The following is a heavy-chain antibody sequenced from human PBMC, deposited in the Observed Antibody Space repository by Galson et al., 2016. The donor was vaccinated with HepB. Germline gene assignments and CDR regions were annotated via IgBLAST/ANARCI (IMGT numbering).Heavy chain of an antibody. Sequence: SLRLSCAASGFIFRNSWMSWVRQPPGKGPEWVANINPDGSQTYYVDSVKGRFNITKDNAKNSLYLRMNSLRADDTAVYYCARDPMRFAFDLWGQGILVTVAS. CDR2: INPDGSQT. V-gene: IGHV3-7*01. CDR1: GFIFRNSW. CDR3: ARDPMRFAFDL. J-gene: IGHJ4*02. D-gene: IGHD3-9*01.